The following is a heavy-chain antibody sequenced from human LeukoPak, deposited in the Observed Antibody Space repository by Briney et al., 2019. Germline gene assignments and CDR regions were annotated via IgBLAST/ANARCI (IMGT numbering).Heavy chain of an antibody. Sequence: GGSLRLSCAGSGLTFINYWMTWVRQVPGKGLEWVANINRDGSGKYYLPSVRGRFTISKDDAKDSLYLQMDSLRPEDTAIYYCARVEYSGNGNFYWGQGTLVTVSS. V-gene: IGHV3-7*03. CDR2: INRDGSGK. D-gene: IGHD1-26*01. J-gene: IGHJ4*02. CDR3: ARVEYSGNGNFY. CDR1: GLTFINYW.